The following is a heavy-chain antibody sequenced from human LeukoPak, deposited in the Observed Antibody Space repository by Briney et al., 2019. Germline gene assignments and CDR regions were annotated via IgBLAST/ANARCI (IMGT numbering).Heavy chain of an antibody. CDR1: GFTFSSYG. J-gene: IGHJ6*02. Sequence: GGSLRLSCAASGFTFSSYGMHWVRQAPGKGLEWVAVIWYDGSNKYYADSVKGRFTISRDNSKNTLYLQMNSLRAEDTAVYYCAETRGDSSGWDPDYYYYGMDVWGQGTTVTVSS. V-gene: IGHV3-33*06. CDR3: AETRGDSSGWDPDYYYYGMDV. CDR2: IWYDGSNK. D-gene: IGHD6-19*01.